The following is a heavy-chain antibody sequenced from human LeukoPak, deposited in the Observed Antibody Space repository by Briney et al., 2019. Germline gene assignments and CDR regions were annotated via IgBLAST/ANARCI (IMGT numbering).Heavy chain of an antibody. CDR3: ALGYCSGGSCFRSFDY. V-gene: IGHV4-34*01. D-gene: IGHD2-15*01. J-gene: IGHJ4*02. CDR1: GGSFSGYY. CDR2: INHSGST. Sequence: PSETLSLTCAVYGGSFSGYYWSWIRQPPGKGLEWIGEINHSGSTNYNPSLKSRVTISVDTSKNQFSLKLSSVTAADTAAYYCALGYCSGGSCFRSFDYWGQGTLVTVSS.